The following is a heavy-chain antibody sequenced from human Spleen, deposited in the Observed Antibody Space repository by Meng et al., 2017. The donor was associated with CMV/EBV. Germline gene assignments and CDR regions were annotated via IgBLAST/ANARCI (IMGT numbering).Heavy chain of an antibody. Sequence: EVALLESGGDSVKPGGSLRLSCAGSGVTFSNAWMSWGRQAPGKGLEWVGRIKSKTDGETADYNAPVKGRFTISRDDSKNTLYLQMNSLKTEDTAIYYCIWNDLGDYWGQGTLVTVSS. CDR1: GVTFSNAW. J-gene: IGHJ4*02. CDR2: IKSKTDGETA. D-gene: IGHD1-1*01. CDR3: IWNDLGDY. V-gene: IGHV3-15*01.